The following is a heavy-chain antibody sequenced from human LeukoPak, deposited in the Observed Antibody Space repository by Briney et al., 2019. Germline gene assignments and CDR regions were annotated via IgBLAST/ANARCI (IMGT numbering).Heavy chain of an antibody. CDR1: GGSISSYY. J-gene: IGHJ6*03. V-gene: IGHV4-4*07. CDR3: ARSARYCSSTSCPHYYYYMDV. D-gene: IGHD2-2*01. Sequence: SETLSLTCTVFGGSISSYYWGWIRQPAGKGLEWIGRIXTSXGTKYNPSLKSRVTMSIDTSKNQFSLKLSSVTAADTAVYYCARSARYCSSTSCPHYYYYMDVWGKGTTVTVSS. CDR2: IXTSXGT.